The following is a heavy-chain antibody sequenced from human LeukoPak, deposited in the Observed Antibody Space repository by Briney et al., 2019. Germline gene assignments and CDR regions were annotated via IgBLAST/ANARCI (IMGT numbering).Heavy chain of an antibody. CDR2: INHSGSS. CDR3: ASISGNSGYDYEGDY. J-gene: IGHJ4*02. V-gene: IGHV4-34*01. Sequence: SETLSLTCGVSGGSFSGYYFSWVRQSPEKGLEWIGEINHSGSSNYNPSLKSRVTISVDTAKKQISLKLNSVTAADTAVYYCASISGNSGYDYEGDYWGQGTLVTVSS. CDR1: GGSFSGYY. D-gene: IGHD5-12*01.